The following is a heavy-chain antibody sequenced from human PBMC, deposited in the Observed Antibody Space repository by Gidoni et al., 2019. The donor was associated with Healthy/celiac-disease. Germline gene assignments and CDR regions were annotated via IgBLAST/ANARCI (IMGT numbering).Heavy chain of an antibody. V-gene: IGHV3-15*02. CDR1: GFTFSNAW. Sequence: GAAVGASELPGRSLRLSCAASGFTFSNAWMSWVRQAPGKGLEWVGRIKSKTDGGTTDYAAPVKGRFTISRDDSKNTLYLQMNSLKTEDTAVYYCTTDPAEYGDVAFDIWGQGTMVTVSS. CDR3: TTDPAEYGDVAFDI. D-gene: IGHD4-17*01. J-gene: IGHJ3*02. CDR2: IKSKTDGGTT.